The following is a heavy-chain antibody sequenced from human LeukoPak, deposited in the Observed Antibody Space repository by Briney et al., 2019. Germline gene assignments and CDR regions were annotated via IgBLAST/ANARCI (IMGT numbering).Heavy chain of an antibody. V-gene: IGHV5-51*01. D-gene: IGHD4-17*01. CDR1: GYSFTSYW. Sequence: GESLKISCKGSGYSFTSYWIGWVRQMPGKDVEWMGIIYPGDSEARYSPSFRGQVTISADKSINTAYLQWSSLKASDTAMYYCARQGYGDYSDYWGQGTLVTVSS. CDR3: ARQGYGDYSDY. CDR2: IYPGDSEA. J-gene: IGHJ4*02.